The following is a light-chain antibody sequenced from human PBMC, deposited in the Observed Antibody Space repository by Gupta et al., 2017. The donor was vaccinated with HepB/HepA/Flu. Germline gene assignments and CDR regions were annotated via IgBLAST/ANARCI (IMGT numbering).Light chain of an antibody. J-gene: IGKJ1*01. CDR1: QSVSSSY. Sequence: EIVLTQSPGPLSLSPGERATLSCRASQSVSSSYLAWYQQKPGQAPRLLSVGASSRATGIPDRFSGSGSGTDFTLTISRLEPEDVAVYYCQQCDSSPETFGQGTKVEIK. CDR2: GAS. CDR3: QQCDSSPET. V-gene: IGKV3-20*01.